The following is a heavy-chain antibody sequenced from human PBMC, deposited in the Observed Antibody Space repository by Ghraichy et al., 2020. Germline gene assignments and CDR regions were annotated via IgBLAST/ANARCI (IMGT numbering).Heavy chain of an antibody. V-gene: IGHV3-15*01. CDR1: GFTFSNAW. CDR2: IKSKTDGGTT. Sequence: GGSLRLSCVASGFTFSNAWMNWVRQAPGKGLEWVGRIKSKTDGGTTDYAAPVKGRFTISRDDSKNTLYLQMNSLKTEDTAVYYCTTALTIAAAGAGYFWGQGTLVTVS. J-gene: IGHJ4*02. D-gene: IGHD6-13*01. CDR3: TTALTIAAAGAGYF.